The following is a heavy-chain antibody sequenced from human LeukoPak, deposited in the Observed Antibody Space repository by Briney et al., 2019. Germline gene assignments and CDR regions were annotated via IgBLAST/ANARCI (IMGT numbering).Heavy chain of an antibody. CDR2: IWFDGSNK. CDR1: GFTFSNYG. Sequence: PGGSLRLSCAASGFTFSNYGMHWVRQAPGKGLEWVAVIWFDGSNKYYADSVKGRFTISRDDSKNTLYLQMNSLSAEDTAVYYCAKDLSPLYYYYGMDVWGQGTTVTVSS. CDR3: AKDLSPLYYYYGMDV. J-gene: IGHJ6*02. V-gene: IGHV3-33*06.